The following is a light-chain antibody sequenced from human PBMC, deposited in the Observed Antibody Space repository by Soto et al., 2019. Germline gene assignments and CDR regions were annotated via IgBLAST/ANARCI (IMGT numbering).Light chain of an antibody. CDR3: QQYDSFSVT. V-gene: IGKV1-33*01. Sequence: DIQMTQSPSSLSASVGDRVTITCQASQDISNYLNWYQQKLGKAPKLLIYDASNLETGVPPRFSGSGSGTEFTLTISSLQPEDFATYYCQQYDSFSVTFGQGTKVDIK. J-gene: IGKJ1*01. CDR1: QDISNY. CDR2: DAS.